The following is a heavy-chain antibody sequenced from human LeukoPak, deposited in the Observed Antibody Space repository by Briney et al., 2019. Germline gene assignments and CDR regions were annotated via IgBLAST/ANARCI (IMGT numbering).Heavy chain of an antibody. J-gene: IGHJ4*02. Sequence: SQTLSLTCTVSGGSISSGSYYWSWIRQPAGKGLEWIGRIYTSGSTYYNPSLKSRVTISVDTSKNQFSLKLSSVTAADTAVYYCARDPREEMIVFDYWGQGTLVTVSS. CDR3: ARDPREEMIVFDY. CDR1: GGSISSGSYY. CDR2: IYTSGST. D-gene: IGHD3-22*01. V-gene: IGHV4-61*02.